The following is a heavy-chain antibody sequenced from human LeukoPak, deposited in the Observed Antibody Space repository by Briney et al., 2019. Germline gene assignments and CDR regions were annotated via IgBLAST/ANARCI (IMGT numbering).Heavy chain of an antibody. CDR3: ARDYRWLVWGIAGAGRVLDY. CDR2: INPNSGGT. CDR1: GYTFTGYY. Sequence: ASVKVSCKASGYTFTGYYMHWVRQAPGQGLEWMGRINPNSGGTNYAQKFQGRVTMTRDTSISTAYMELSRLRSDDTAVYYCARDYRWLVWGIAGAGRVLDYWGQGTLVTVSS. V-gene: IGHV1-2*06. D-gene: IGHD6-19*01. J-gene: IGHJ4*02.